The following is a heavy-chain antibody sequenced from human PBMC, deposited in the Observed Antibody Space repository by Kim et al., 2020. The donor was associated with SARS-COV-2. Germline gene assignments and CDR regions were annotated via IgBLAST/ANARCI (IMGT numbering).Heavy chain of an antibody. D-gene: IGHD3-16*02. Sequence: ASVKVSCKASGYTFTGYYMHWVRQAPGQGLEWMGRINPNSGGTNYAQKFQGRVTMTRDTSISTAYMELSRLRSDDTAVYYCARVKTEFTFGGVIDPTFDYWGQGTLVTVSS. V-gene: IGHV1-2*06. CDR1: GYTFTGYY. CDR2: INPNSGGT. J-gene: IGHJ4*02. CDR3: ARVKTEFTFGGVIDPTFDY.